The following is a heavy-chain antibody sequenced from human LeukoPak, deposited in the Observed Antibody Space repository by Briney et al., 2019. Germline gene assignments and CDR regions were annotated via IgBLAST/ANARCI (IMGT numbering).Heavy chain of an antibody. CDR3: ARDVCGGDCYSLGGNWFDP. CDR1: GFTFSSYS. Sequence: GGSLLLSCAASGFTFSSYSMNWVRQAPGKGLEWVSSISSSSYIYYADSVKGRFTISRDNAKNSLYLQMNSLRAADTAVYYCARDVCGGDCYSLGGNWFDPWGQGTLVTVSS. V-gene: IGHV3-21*01. CDR2: ISSSSYI. J-gene: IGHJ5*02. D-gene: IGHD2-21*02.